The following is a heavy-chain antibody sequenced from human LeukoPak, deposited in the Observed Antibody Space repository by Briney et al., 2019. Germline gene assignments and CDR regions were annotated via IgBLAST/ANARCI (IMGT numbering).Heavy chain of an antibody. CDR1: GFTFSNYN. CDR2: ISGSRSTI. D-gene: IGHD3-10*01. V-gene: IGHV3-48*04. J-gene: IGHJ4*02. Sequence: GGSLRLSCAASGFTFSNYNMNWVRQAPGKGLEWVSYISGSRSTISYADSVRGRFTISRDNAKNSLYLQMNGLRAEDTAVYFCARAFLVRGGIIDYLGQGTLVTVSS. CDR3: ARAFLVRGGIIDY.